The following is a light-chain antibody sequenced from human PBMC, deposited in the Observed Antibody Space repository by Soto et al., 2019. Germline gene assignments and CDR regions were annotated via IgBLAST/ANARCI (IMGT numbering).Light chain of an antibody. V-gene: IGKV1-39*01. Sequence: DIQMTQSPSSLSAFVGDRVTITCRASQSISRYLNWYQQKPGKVPRLLIYAASTLQSGVPSRFGGSGSGTDFALTISSLQPEDFATYCCQQSYNSQWTFCHGAKVEIK. J-gene: IGKJ1*01. CDR3: QQSYNSQWT. CDR2: AAS. CDR1: QSISRY.